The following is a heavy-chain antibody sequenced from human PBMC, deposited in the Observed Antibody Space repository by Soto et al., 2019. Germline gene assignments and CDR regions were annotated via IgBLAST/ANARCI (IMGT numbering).Heavy chain of an antibody. J-gene: IGHJ5*02. V-gene: IGHV3-23*01. CDR2: ISGSGGST. D-gene: IGHD6-13*01. Sequence: GGSVRLSXAASGFTFSSYAMSWVRQAPGKGLEWVSAISGSGGSTYYADSVKGRFTISRDNSKNTLYLQMNSLRAEDTAVYYCAKDGGSSSPFDPWGQGTLVTVS. CDR1: GFTFSSYA. CDR3: AKDGGSSSPFDP.